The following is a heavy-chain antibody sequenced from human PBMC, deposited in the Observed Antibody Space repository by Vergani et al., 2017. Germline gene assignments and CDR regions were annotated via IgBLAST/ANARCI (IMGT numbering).Heavy chain of an antibody. CDR1: GASVNSYY. Sequence: QVKLQESGPGLVKPSETLFLTCTVSGASVNSYYWSWIRQPPGKELEWIGYMYHSGSTNYNPSLETRVTISGDTSKNQFSLKLNSVTAADTAVYYCGRVADVYGLGSRLLDLWGQGILVTVSS. D-gene: IGHD3-10*01. J-gene: IGHJ5*02. CDR2: MYHSGST. V-gene: IGHV4-59*02. CDR3: GRVADVYGLGSRLLDL.